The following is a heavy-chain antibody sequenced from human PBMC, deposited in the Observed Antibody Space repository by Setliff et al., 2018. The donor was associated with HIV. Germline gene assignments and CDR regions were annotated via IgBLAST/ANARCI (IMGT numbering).Heavy chain of an antibody. CDR2: ISADNGHT. D-gene: IGHD2-2*01. CDR3: ARGRRFTSVWFSEY. CDR1: GYTFTGYG. J-gene: IGHJ4*02. Sequence: ASVKVSCKASGYTFTGYGITWVRQAPGQGLEWIGWISADNGHTKYAQKFQDRVALTTDTSTTTAYMELRSLRSDDTAVYYCARGRRFTSVWFSEYWGPGTLVTSPQ. V-gene: IGHV1-18*01.